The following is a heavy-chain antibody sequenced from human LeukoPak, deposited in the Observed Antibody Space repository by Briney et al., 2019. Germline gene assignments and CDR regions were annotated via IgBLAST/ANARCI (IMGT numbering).Heavy chain of an antibody. CDR2: IKHAGGEK. CDR3: ARALGGEISGWDQSVY. V-gene: IGHV3-7*01. Sequence: PGGSLRLSCAASGFTFSDYWMNWVRQAPGKGLEWVANIKHAGGEKYYVDSVKGRFTISRDNAKNSLYLQMSGLRAEDTAVYYCARALGGEISGWDQSVYWGQGTLVIVSS. D-gene: IGHD6-19*01. J-gene: IGHJ4*02. CDR1: GFTFSDYW.